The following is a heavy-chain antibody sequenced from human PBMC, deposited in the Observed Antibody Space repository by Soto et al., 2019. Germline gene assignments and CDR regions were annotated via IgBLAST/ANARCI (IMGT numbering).Heavy chain of an antibody. CDR3: ARGGVSTRSFDY. Sequence: GESLKLSCKGSGYNFAGYWIAWVRQMPGKGLELMGIIYPSDSDTRYRPSFQGQVTISADKSISSAYLQWSSLRASDTAMYYCARGGVSTRSFDYWGQGTPVTVSS. V-gene: IGHV5-51*01. CDR2: IYPSDSDT. J-gene: IGHJ4*02. D-gene: IGHD3-3*01. CDR1: GYNFAGYW.